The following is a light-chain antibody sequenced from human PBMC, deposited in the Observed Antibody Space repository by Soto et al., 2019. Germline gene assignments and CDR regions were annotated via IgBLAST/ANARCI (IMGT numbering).Light chain of an antibody. V-gene: IGLV4-69*01. CDR3: QTWGTGIQV. J-gene: IGLJ2*01. CDR1: SGHSSYA. Sequence: QPVLTQSPSASASLGASVKLTCTLSSGHSSYAIAWHQQHPEKSPRYLMKLNSAGSHSKGDGIPDRFSGSSSGAERYLTISSLQSEDEDDYYCQTWGTGIQVFGGGTKLTVL. CDR2: LNSAGSH.